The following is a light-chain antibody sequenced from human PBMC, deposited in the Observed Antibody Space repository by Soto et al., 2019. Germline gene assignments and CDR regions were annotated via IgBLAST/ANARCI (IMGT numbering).Light chain of an antibody. Sequence: QSVLTQPASVSGSPGQSITISCTGTTSDVSIYNYVSWYQQHPGKAPKLMIYEVNKRPSGVPDRFSGSKSGNTASLTVSGLQAEDEADYYCSSYAGSNTFLFGGGTKVTVL. CDR1: TSDVSIYNY. J-gene: IGLJ3*02. CDR3: SSYAGSNTFL. V-gene: IGLV2-8*01. CDR2: EVN.